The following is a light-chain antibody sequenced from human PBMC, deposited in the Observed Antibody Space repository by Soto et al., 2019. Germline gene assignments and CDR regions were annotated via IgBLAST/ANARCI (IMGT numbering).Light chain of an antibody. CDR3: QQYNNWPRGT. V-gene: IGKV3-15*01. J-gene: IGKJ1*01. CDR1: QSVSSN. CDR2: GAS. Sequence: EIVMTQSPATLSVSPGERATLSCRASQSVSSNLAWYQQKPXQAPRLLIYGASTRATGIPARFSGSGSGTEFTLTISSLQSEDFAVYYCQQYNNWPRGTLGQGTKVEIK.